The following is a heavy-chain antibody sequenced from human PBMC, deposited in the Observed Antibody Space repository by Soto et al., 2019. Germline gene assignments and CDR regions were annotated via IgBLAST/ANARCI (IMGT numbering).Heavy chain of an antibody. Sequence: QVQLVQSGAEVKKPGSSVKVSCKASGGTFSSYAISWVRQAPGQGLEWMGGIIPIFGTANYAQKFQGRVTITAADSKSTASMELSSLRSEDTAVCYRARVTDVVEVAAHYFDYWGQGTLVTVSS. D-gene: IGHD2-15*01. CDR2: IIPIFGTA. CDR1: GGTFSSYA. CDR3: ARVTDVVEVAAHYFDY. V-gene: IGHV1-69*12. J-gene: IGHJ4*02.